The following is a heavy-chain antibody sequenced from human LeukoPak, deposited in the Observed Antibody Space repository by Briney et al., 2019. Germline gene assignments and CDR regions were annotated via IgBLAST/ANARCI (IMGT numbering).Heavy chain of an antibody. Sequence: PGGSLRLSCAASGFTFSYYSMNWVRQAPGKGLEWVSFISSSSSYIYYADSVKGRFTISRDNAKNSLYLQMNSLRAEDTAVYYCARDLFLDNYYDSSGGWFDYWGQGTLVTVSS. CDR2: ISSSSSYI. V-gene: IGHV3-21*01. CDR1: GFTFSYYS. J-gene: IGHJ4*02. CDR3: ARDLFLDNYYDSSGGWFDY. D-gene: IGHD3-22*01.